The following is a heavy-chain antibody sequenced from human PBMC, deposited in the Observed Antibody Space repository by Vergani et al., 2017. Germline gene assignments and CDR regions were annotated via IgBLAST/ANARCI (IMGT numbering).Heavy chain of an antibody. CDR1: GFTFGDYA. CDR2: IRSKAYGGTT. D-gene: IGHD6-13*01. V-gene: IGHV3-49*04. Sequence: EVQLVESGGGLVQPGRSLRLSCTASGFTFGDYAMSWVRQAPGKGLEWVGFIRSKAYGGTTEYAASVKGRFTISRDDSKSIAYLQMNSLRAEDTAVYYCARDLLEQQQNMDVWGKGTTVTVSS. CDR3: ARDLLEQQQNMDV. J-gene: IGHJ6*03.